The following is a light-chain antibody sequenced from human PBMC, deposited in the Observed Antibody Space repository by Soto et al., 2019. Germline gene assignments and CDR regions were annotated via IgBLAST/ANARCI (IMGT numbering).Light chain of an antibody. CDR2: STS. J-gene: IGKJ1*01. V-gene: IGKV1-39*01. CDR1: QNIDNY. Sequence: IQLTQSPSSLSASVGDRGTVSCRSSQNIDNYLNWYVQRPGKAPEXMIYSTSNLKSGVPSRFRGSGSGTDCSLTINSLQSEDVATYYCQQSSNIPWTLGQGTKVDIK. CDR3: QQSSNIPWT.